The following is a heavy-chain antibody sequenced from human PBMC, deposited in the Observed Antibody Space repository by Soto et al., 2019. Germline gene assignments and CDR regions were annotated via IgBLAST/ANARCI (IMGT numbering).Heavy chain of an antibody. V-gene: IGHV4-39*01. CDR3: ARRGSGSYSDY. CDR2: INYSGST. D-gene: IGHD3-10*01. Sequence: QLQLQESGPGLVKPSETLSLTCTVSGGSISSSSYYLGWIRQPPGKGLEWIGSINYSGSTYYNPSLRSRVTISVDTSKNQFSLTLSSVTAADTAVYYCARRGSGSYSDYWGQGTLVTVSS. J-gene: IGHJ4*02. CDR1: GGSISSSSYY.